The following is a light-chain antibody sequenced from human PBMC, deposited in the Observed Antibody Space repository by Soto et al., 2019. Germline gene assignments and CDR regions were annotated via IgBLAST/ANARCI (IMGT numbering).Light chain of an antibody. CDR2: END. CDR1: SSNMGRNY. J-gene: IGLJ2*01. CDR3: GAWDNSLSVVV. V-gene: IGLV1-51*01. Sequence: QSVLTQPPSVSAAPGQKVTISCSGSSSNMGRNYVSWYQHLPGTAPKLLIYENDKRPSGIPDRFSGSKSGTSATLGITGLQTGDEADYYCGAWDNSLSVVVFGGGTKLTVL.